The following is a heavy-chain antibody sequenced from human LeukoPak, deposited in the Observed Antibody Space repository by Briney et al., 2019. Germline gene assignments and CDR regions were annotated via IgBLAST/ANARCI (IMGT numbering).Heavy chain of an antibody. D-gene: IGHD3-3*01. CDR2: INPHTGAA. CDR1: GYTFIENY. Sequence: GASVKVSCKVSGYTFIENYIHWVRQAPGQGLVWMGLINPHTGAANYSQKFQGRVTMTRDTSISTAYMYLTRLRFDDTAVYYCARGKSGYSPWGQGAPVTVSS. V-gene: IGHV1-2*02. J-gene: IGHJ4*02. CDR3: ARGKSGYSP.